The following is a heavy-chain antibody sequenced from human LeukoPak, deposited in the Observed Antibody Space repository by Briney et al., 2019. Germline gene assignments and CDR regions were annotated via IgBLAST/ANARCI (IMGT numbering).Heavy chain of an antibody. CDR1: GFTFSSYW. D-gene: IGHD3-10*02. CDR3: ARDTMLGMGNP. J-gene: IGHJ5*02. V-gene: IGHV3-74*01. CDR2: IDSDGSSA. Sequence: GGSLRLSCAASGFTFSSYWMHWVRQAPGKGLVWISRIDSDGSSARYADSVKGRFTISRDNAKDTLYLQMNSLRDEDTAVDYCARDTMLGMGNPWGQGTLVTVSS.